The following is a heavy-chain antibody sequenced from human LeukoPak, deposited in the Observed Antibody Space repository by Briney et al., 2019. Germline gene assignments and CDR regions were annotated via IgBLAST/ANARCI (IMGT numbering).Heavy chain of an antibody. J-gene: IGHJ6*02. D-gene: IGHD1-7*01. CDR1: GGSISSGGYY. V-gene: IGHV4-30-4*08. Sequence: SETLSLTCTVSGGSISSGGYYWSWIRQHPGKGLEWIGYMYYSGSTYYNPSLKSRVTISVDTSKNQFSLKLSSVTAADTAVYYCARDLGLHYYYYGMDVWGQGTTVTVSS. CDR2: MYYSGST. CDR3: ARDLGLHYYYYGMDV.